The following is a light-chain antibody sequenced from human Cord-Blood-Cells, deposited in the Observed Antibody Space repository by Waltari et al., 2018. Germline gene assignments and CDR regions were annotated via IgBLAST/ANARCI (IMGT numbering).Light chain of an antibody. V-gene: IGLV2-23*02. CDR3: CSYAGSSTFEV. Sequence: QSALTQPASVSGSPGQSITISCTGTSSDVGSYNLVSWYQQYPGKAPKLMIYEVSKRPSVFSNRFSGSKSGNTASLTISELQAEDEADYYCCSYAGSSTFEVFGGGTKLTVL. CDR2: EVS. J-gene: IGLJ3*02. CDR1: SSDVGSYNL.